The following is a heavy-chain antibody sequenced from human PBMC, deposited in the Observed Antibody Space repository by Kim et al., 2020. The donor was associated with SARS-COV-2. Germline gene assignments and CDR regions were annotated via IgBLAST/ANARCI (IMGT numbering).Heavy chain of an antibody. J-gene: IGHJ6*02. CDR3: ARYPGIVDTAMPYNYYYGMDV. CDR1: GFTFSSYW. D-gene: IGHD5-18*01. Sequence: GGSLRLSCAASGFTFSSYWMSWVRQAPGKGLEWVANIKQDGSEKYYVDSVKGRFTISRDNAKNSLYLQMNSLRAEDTAVYYCARYPGIVDTAMPYNYYYGMDVWGQGTTVTVSS. CDR2: IKQDGSEK. V-gene: IGHV3-7*03.